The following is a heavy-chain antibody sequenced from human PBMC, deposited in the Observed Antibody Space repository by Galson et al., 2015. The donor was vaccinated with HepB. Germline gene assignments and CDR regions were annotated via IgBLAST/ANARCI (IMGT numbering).Heavy chain of an antibody. J-gene: IGHJ5*02. CDR1: GGSISSGGYS. V-gene: IGHV4-30-2*01. D-gene: IGHD6-19*01. CDR3: ARESGIGVTEVWFDP. Sequence: TLSLTCGVSGGSISSGGYSWSWIRQPPGKGLEWIGYIYHSGRSSYNPSLKSRVTISVDRSKNQFSLKLTSVTAADTAVYYCARESGIGVTEVWFDPWGQGTLVTVSS. CDR2: IYHSGRS.